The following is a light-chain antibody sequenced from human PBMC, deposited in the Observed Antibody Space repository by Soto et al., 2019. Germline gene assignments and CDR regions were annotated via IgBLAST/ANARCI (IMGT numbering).Light chain of an antibody. CDR2: EAS. J-gene: IGKJ5*01. CDR3: QQFYSWPPIT. CDR1: QSVSNY. Sequence: EIVLTQSPASLSLSPGERATLSCRASQSVSNYLAWYQQKPGQAPRLLIYEASNRATGIPARFSGSGSGTDFSLTISSLEPEDFAVYYCQQFYSWPPITFGQGTRLEIK. V-gene: IGKV3-11*01.